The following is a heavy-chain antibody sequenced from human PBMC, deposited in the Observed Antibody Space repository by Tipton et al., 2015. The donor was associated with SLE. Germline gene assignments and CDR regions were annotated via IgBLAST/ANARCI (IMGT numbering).Heavy chain of an antibody. V-gene: IGHV3-23*01. Sequence: SLRLSCAASGFTFNAYAMSWVRQAPGKGLEWVSAISGSGGSTYYADSVKGRFTISRDNSKNALYLQMNSLRVEDTAVYYCARDLKGRVGIVDYWGQGTLVTVSS. CDR3: ARDLKGRVGIVDY. J-gene: IGHJ4*02. CDR1: GFTFNAYA. D-gene: IGHD2-21*01. CDR2: ISGSGGST.